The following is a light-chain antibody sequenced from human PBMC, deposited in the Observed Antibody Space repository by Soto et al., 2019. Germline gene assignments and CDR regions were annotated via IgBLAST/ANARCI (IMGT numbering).Light chain of an antibody. CDR1: QDITNN. J-gene: IGKJ4*01. CDR2: DSS. V-gene: IGKV1-33*01. Sequence: DIQMTQSPSSLSASVGDRVTITCQASQDITNNLNWYQKKPGKAPKLLIYDSSNLETGVPSRFSGRGSGTDFTFTISSLQPEDIATYYCQQYGNLLFTFGGGTKVEIK. CDR3: QQYGNLLFT.